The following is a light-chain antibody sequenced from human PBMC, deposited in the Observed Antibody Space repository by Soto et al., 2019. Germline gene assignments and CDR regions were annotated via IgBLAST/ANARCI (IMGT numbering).Light chain of an antibody. CDR1: QSVSSY. CDR2: DAS. V-gene: IGKV3-11*01. CDR3: QQRNSWPLT. Sequence: EKVMTQSPATLSVSPGERATLSCRASQSVSSYLAWYQQKPGQAPRLLIYDASKKATGIPARFTGSGSGTDFTLTISSLEPEDFAVYYCQQRNSWPLTFGGGTKVDIK. J-gene: IGKJ4*01.